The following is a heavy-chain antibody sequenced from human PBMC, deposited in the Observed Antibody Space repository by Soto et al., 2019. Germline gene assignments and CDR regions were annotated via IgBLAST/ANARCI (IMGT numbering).Heavy chain of an antibody. CDR3: AREWYYDILTGYYRAQTDAFDI. CDR1: GFTFSSYS. Sequence: TGRPIRLSCAASGFTFSSYSMNWVRQAPGKGLEWVSYISSSSSTIYYADSVKGRFTISRDNAKNSLYLQMNSLRDEDTAAYYCAREWYYDILTGYYRAQTDAFDIWGQGTMVTVSS. D-gene: IGHD3-9*01. J-gene: IGHJ3*02. V-gene: IGHV3-48*02. CDR2: ISSSSSTI.